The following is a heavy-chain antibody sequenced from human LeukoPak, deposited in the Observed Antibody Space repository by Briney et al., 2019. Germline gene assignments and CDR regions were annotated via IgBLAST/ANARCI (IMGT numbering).Heavy chain of an antibody. CDR3: ASFMGRGAPLDV. CDR2: INPSGGST. Sequence: ASVKVSCKASGYTFTSYYMHWVRQAPGQGLEWMGIINPSGGSTSYAQKFQGRVTMTRDTSTSTVYMELSSLRSEDTAVYYCASFMGRGAPLDVWGKGTTVTVSS. V-gene: IGHV1-46*01. CDR1: GYTFTSYY. D-gene: IGHD3-10*01. J-gene: IGHJ6*04.